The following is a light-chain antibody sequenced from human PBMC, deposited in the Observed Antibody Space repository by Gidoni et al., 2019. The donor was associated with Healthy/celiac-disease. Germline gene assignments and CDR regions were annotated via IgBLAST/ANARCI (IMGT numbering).Light chain of an antibody. CDR1: QGISSY. J-gene: IGKJ1*01. V-gene: IGKV1-9*01. CDR3: QQLNSYPWT. CDR2: AAS. Sequence: DIQFTQSPSFLSASVGDRFTIPCRASQGISSYLAWYQQKPGKAPKLLIYAASTLQSGVPSRFSGSGSGTEFTLTISSLQPEDFATYYCQQLNSYPWTFGQGTKVEIK.